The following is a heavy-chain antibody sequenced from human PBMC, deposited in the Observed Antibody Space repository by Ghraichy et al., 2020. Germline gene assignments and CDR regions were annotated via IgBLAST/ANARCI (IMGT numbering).Heavy chain of an antibody. CDR1: GYTFTGFG. Sequence: GGSLRLSCAASGYTFTGFGMHWVRQAPGKGLEWVAVISHDGSNEFYSDSVKGRFTVSRDDSKNTVYLQMDRLRVEDTALYYCAKDLTIFDRRLSESEEGSYYYFGIDAWGQGTTVTVSS. J-gene: IGHJ6*02. CDR2: ISHDGSNE. CDR3: AKDLTIFDRRLSESEEGSYYYFGIDA. D-gene: IGHD2/OR15-2a*01. V-gene: IGHV3-30*18.